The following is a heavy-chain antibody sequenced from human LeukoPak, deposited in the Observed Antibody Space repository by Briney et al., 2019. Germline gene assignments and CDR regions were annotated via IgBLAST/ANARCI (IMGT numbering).Heavy chain of an antibody. D-gene: IGHD2-2*01. CDR3: ARSTLYYYYGMDV. CDR2: ISGSGGST. Sequence: GGSLRLSCAASGFTFSSYAMSWVRQAPGKGLEWVSAISGSGGSTYYADSVKGRFTISRDNSKNTLYLQMNSLRAEDTAVYYCARSTLYYYYGMDVWGQGTTFTVSS. CDR1: GFTFSSYA. J-gene: IGHJ6*02. V-gene: IGHV3-23*01.